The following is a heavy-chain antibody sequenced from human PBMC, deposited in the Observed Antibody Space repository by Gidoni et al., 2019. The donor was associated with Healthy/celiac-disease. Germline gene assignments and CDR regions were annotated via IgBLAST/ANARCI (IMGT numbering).Heavy chain of an antibody. CDR2: T. Sequence: TYYNPSLKSRVTISVDTSKNQFSLKLSSATAADTAVYYCARQVIVVVTQSFFDYWGQGTLVTVSS. D-gene: IGHD3-22*01. V-gene: IGHV4-39*01. J-gene: IGHJ4*02. CDR3: ARQVIVVVTQSFFDY.